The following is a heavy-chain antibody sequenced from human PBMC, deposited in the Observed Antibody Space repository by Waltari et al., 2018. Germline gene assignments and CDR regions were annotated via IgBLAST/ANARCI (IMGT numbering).Heavy chain of an antibody. Sequence: QVQLQESGPGLVKPSETLSLPCTVPGCSISSYHCSWIRQPPGKGLEWIGYIYYSGSTNYNPSLKSRVTISVDTSKNQFSLKLSSVTAADTAVYYCAGTTLRSSGWYNWGQGTLVTVSS. CDR3: AGTTLRSSGWYN. V-gene: IGHV4-59*01. CDR2: IYYSGST. D-gene: IGHD6-19*01. CDR1: GCSISSYH. J-gene: IGHJ4*02.